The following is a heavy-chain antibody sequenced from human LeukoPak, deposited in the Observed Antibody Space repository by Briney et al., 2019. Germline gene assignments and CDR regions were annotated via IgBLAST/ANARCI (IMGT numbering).Heavy chain of an antibody. CDR3: ARDPLRYLRVGHYDY. Sequence: GGSLRLSCAPSGFTFSNSAMNWVRKVPGKGLDWVSSIDYDSSHIYYAASVRGRFTISRDNARNSVYLQMNSLRVEDTAVYYCARDPLRYLRVGHYDYWGQGTLVAVSS. CDR1: GFTFSNSA. D-gene: IGHD3-9*01. V-gene: IGHV3-21*01. CDR2: IDYDSSHI. J-gene: IGHJ4*02.